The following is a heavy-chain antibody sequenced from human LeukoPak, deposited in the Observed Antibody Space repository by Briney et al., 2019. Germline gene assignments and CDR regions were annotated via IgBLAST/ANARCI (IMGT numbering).Heavy chain of an antibody. V-gene: IGHV1-24*01. CDR1: GYTLTELS. CDR2: FDPEDGET. CDR3: ATVRGYDSPDAFDI. Sequence: ASVTVSFKVSGYTLTELSMHWVRQAPGKGLEWMGGFDPEDGETVSAQKFQGRVTMTEETSTDTAYMELSSLRSEDTAVYYCATVRGYDSPDAFDIWGQGTMVTVSS. D-gene: IGHD5-12*01. J-gene: IGHJ3*02.